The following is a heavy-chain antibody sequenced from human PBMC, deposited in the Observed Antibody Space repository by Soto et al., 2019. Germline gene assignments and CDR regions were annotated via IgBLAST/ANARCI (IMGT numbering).Heavy chain of an antibody. Sequence: QLHLQESGPGLVKPSETLSLTCTVSGGSISSSGYYWGWIRQPPGKGLEWIGSIYYSGSTSYNPSLKRRVTMSVDTSKNQLSLKLSSVTAADTAVYYCARLHCNSPNCVPLDPWGQGTLVTVSS. J-gene: IGHJ5*02. V-gene: IGHV4-39*01. CDR2: IYYSGST. D-gene: IGHD2-2*01. CDR3: ARLHCNSPNCVPLDP. CDR1: GGSISSSGYY.